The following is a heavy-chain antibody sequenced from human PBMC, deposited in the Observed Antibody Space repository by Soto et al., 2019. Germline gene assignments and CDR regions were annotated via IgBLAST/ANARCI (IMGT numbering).Heavy chain of an antibody. CDR3: AREMVAATLEGDYYYYYYMDV. CDR1: GYTFTSYY. V-gene: IGHV1-46*03. J-gene: IGHJ6*03. D-gene: IGHD2-15*01. CDR2: INPSGGST. Sequence: ASVKVSCKASGYTFTSYYMHWVRQAPGQGLEWMGIINPSGGSTSYAQKFQGRVTMTRDTSTSTVYMELSSLRSEDTAVYYCAREMVAATLEGDYYYYYYMDVWGKGTTVTVSS.